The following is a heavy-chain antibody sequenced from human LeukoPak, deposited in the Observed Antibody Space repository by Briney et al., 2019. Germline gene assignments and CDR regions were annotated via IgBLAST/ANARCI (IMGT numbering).Heavy chain of an antibody. Sequence: GGSLRLSCAACEFTLTGYWMHWVRQTPGKGLVWVSRLSSDGTNTNYADSVKGRFTISRDNAKNTLYLQMTSLRAQDTAIYYCVKSLSGAFDLWGQGTMVTVSS. CDR3: VKSLSGAFDL. CDR2: LSSDGTNT. V-gene: IGHV3-74*01. D-gene: IGHD1-26*01. J-gene: IGHJ3*01. CDR1: EFTLTGYW.